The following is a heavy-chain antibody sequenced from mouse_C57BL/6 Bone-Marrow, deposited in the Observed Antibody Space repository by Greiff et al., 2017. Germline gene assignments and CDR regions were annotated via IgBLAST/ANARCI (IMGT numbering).Heavy chain of an antibody. CDR2: INPSSGYT. D-gene: IGHD1-1*01. V-gene: IGHV1-4*01. J-gene: IGHJ3*01. CDR3: AGRDYYGSSPIAY. CDR1: GYTFTSYT. Sequence: VQLQQSGAELARPGASVKISCTASGYTFTSYTMHWVQQTPGQGLEWIGYINPSSGYTKYTQKFKDKATLTADKSSSTAYMQLSRLTSEDSAVYYSAGRDYYGSSPIAYWGQGTLVTVSA.